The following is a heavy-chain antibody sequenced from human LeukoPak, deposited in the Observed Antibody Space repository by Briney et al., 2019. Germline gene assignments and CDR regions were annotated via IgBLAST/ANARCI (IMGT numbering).Heavy chain of an antibody. D-gene: IGHD3-9*01. J-gene: IGHJ6*02. CDR2: ISAYNGNT. Sequence: ASVKVSCKASGYTFTSYGISWVRQAPGQGLEWMGWISAYNGNTNYAQKLQGRVTMTTDTSTSTAYMELRSLRSDDTAVYYCARDWYYDILTGSYYYGMDVRGQGTTVTVSS. CDR1: GYTFTSYG. CDR3: ARDWYYDILTGSYYYGMDV. V-gene: IGHV1-18*01.